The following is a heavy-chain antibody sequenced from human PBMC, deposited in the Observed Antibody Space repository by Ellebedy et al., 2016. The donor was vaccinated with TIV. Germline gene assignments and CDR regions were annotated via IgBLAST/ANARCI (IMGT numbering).Heavy chain of an antibody. V-gene: IGHV3-7*01. J-gene: IGHJ4*02. CDR2: INQDGSEK. Sequence: GESLKISXAVSGFIFSSYWMSWVRQAPGKGLEWVANINQDGSEKYYVDSVKGRFTISRDNAKNSLYLQMNSLRAEDTAVYYCARWGWYYYDYWGQGTLVTVSS. CDR1: GFIFSSYW. CDR3: ARWGWYYYDY. D-gene: IGHD7-27*01.